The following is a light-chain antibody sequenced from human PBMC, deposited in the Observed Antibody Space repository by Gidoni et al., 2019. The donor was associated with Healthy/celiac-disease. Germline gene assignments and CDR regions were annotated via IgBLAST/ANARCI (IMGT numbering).Light chain of an antibody. CDR1: ALPKQY. CDR3: QSADSSGTFPVV. CDR2: KNS. J-gene: IGLJ2*01. Sequence: SHALPQSPSVSASPGQTARITGPGTALPKQYAYWYQQKPGQAPVLVIYKNSERPSWIPEQFSGSSSGTTVTLTISGVQAEDEADYYCQSADSSGTFPVVFGGGTKLTVL. V-gene: IGLV3-25*03.